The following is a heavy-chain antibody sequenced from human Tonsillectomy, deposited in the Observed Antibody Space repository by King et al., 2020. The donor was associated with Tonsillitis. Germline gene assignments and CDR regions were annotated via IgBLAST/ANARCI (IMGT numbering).Heavy chain of an antibody. J-gene: IGHJ4*02. CDR3: AKDHIEDY. Sequence: GRFTISRDNSQRPLYLQMNSLRAEDTAVYYCAKDHIEDYWGQGTLVTVSS. V-gene: IGHV3-23*01.